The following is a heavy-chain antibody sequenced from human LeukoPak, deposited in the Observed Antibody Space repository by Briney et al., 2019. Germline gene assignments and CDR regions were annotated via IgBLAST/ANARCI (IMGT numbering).Heavy chain of an antibody. D-gene: IGHD3-22*01. CDR1: GFTFSSYA. V-gene: IGHV3-23*01. CDR3: AKDFGRDSGGYYIGLFDY. Sequence: PGGSLRLSCAASGFTFSSYAMTWVRQAPGKGLDWVSVIGGGGGTPYYADSVKGRFTMSRDNSKNTLYLQMNSLRAEDTAIYYCAKDFGRDSGGYYIGLFDYWGQGTLVTVSS. J-gene: IGHJ4*02. CDR2: IGGGGGTP.